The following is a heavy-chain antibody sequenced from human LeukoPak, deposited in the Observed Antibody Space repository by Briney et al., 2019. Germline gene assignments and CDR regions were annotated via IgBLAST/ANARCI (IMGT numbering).Heavy chain of an antibody. D-gene: IGHD1-26*01. Sequence: SETLSLTCAVYGGSFSGYYWSWIRQPPGKGLEWIGEINHSGSTNYNPSLKSRVTISVDTSKNQFSLKLSSVTAADTAVYYCARDNWELLGAFDIWGQGTMVTVSS. CDR3: ARDNWELLGAFDI. CDR2: INHSGST. V-gene: IGHV4-34*01. CDR1: GGSFSGYY. J-gene: IGHJ3*02.